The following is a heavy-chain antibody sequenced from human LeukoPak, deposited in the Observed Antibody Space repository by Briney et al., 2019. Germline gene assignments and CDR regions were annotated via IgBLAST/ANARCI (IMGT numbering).Heavy chain of an antibody. CDR2: INPNSGGT. Sequence: ASVKGSCKASGYTFTGYYMHWVRQAPGQGLEWMGWINPNSGGTNYAQKFQGRVTMTRDTSISTAYMELSRLRSDDTAVYYCARAAGTTHYYYYMDVWGKGTTVTVSS. CDR1: GYTFTGYY. CDR3: ARAAGTTHYYYYMDV. D-gene: IGHD1-7*01. J-gene: IGHJ6*03. V-gene: IGHV1-2*02.